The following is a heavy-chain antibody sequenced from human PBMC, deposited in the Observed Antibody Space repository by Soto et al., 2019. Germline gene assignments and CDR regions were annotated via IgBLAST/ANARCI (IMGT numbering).Heavy chain of an antibody. CDR2: ISSDGSNK. CDR1: GFTFSSYG. D-gene: IGHD1-1*01. V-gene: IGHV3-30*18. CDR3: AKGVPNWFDP. Sequence: QVQLVESGGGVVQPGRSLRLSCAASGFTFSSYGMHWVRQAPGKGLEWVAVISSDGSNKYYADSVKGRFTISRDNSKNTLYLQMNSLRAEDTDAYYCAKGVPNWFDPWGQGTLVTVSS. J-gene: IGHJ5*02.